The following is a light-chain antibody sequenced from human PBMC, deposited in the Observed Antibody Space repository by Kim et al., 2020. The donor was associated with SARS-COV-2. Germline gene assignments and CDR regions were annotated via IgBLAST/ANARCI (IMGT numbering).Light chain of an antibody. Sequence: QSALTQPASVSGYPGQSITISCTGTSSDVGGYNYVSWYQQHPGKAPKLMIYDVSKRPSGVSNRFSGSKSGNTASLTISGLQAEDEADYYCSSYTSSSTPYVFGTGTKVTVL. J-gene: IGLJ1*01. CDR1: SSDVGGYNY. CDR2: DVS. CDR3: SSYTSSSTPYV. V-gene: IGLV2-14*01.